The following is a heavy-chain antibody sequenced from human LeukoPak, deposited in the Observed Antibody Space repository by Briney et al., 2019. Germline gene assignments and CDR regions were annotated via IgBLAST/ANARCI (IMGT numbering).Heavy chain of an antibody. V-gene: IGHV3-48*01. J-gene: IGHJ3*02. CDR2: IRSSSTTI. CDR3: ARAKRNGFDI. Sequence: GGSLRLSCAASGFTFSSHSMNWVRQAPGKGLEWVSYIRSSSTTIYYADSVKGRFTISRDNAKNSLYLQMNSLRAEDTAVYYCARAKRNGFDIWGQGTMVTVSS. CDR1: GFTFSSHS.